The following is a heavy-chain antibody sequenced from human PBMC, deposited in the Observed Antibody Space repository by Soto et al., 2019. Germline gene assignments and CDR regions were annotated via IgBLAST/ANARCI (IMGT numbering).Heavy chain of an antibody. CDR1: GYTFTSYG. J-gene: IGHJ5*02. CDR2: ISAYNGNT. Sequence: GASVKVSFKASGYTFTSYGISWLRQAPGQGLEWMGWISAYNGNTNYAQKLQGRVTMTTDTSTCTAYMELRSLRSDDTAVYYCARDTRLEAAAGPSWFDPWGQGTLVTVSS. CDR3: ARDTRLEAAAGPSWFDP. D-gene: IGHD6-13*01. V-gene: IGHV1-18*04.